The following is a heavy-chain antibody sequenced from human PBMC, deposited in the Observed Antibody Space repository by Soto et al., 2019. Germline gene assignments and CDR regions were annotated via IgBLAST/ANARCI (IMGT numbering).Heavy chain of an antibody. V-gene: IGHV5-51*01. Sequence: GESLKISCKGSGYSFTSYWIGWVRQMSGKGLEWMGVIYPSDSDTRYSPSFQGQVTISADKSINTAYLQWSSLKASDTAIYYCARPRTMARGVPAFLDYRGQGTPVTVSS. D-gene: IGHD3-10*01. CDR2: IYPSDSDT. CDR3: ARPRTMARGVPAFLDY. CDR1: GYSFTSYW. J-gene: IGHJ4*02.